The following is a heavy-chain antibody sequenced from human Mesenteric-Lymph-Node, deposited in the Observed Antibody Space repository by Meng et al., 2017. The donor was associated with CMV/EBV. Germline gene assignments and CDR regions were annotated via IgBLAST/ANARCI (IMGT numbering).Heavy chain of an antibody. J-gene: IGHJ4*02. Sequence: DAGKASGYTFTSYGISWVRQAPGQVLEWMGWISASNGNTNYAQKLQGRVTMTTDTSTITAYMELRSLTSDDTAVYYCARDSGVFDYWGQGTLVTVSS. CDR3: ARDSGVFDY. V-gene: IGHV1-18*04. CDR2: ISASNGNT. CDR1: GYTFTSYG. D-gene: IGHD7-27*01.